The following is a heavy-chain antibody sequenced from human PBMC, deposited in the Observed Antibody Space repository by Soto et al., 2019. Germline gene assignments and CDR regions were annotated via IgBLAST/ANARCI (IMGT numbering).Heavy chain of an antibody. CDR3: ARAQITMVRGVNLLYFQH. J-gene: IGHJ1*01. D-gene: IGHD3-10*01. CDR2: IYYSGST. CDR1: GGSISSYY. V-gene: IGHV4-59*01. Sequence: SETLSLTCTVSGGSISSYYWSWIRQPPGKGLEWIGYIYYSGSTNYNPSLKSRVTISVDTSKNQFSLKLSSVTAADTAVYHCARAQITMVRGVNLLYFQHWGQGTLVTVSS.